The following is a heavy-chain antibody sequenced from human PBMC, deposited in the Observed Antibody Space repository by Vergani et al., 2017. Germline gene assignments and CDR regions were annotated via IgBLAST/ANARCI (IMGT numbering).Heavy chain of an antibody. Sequence: EVDLVESGGGLAQPGGSLRLSCEASGITFWKFGMHWVRQGPGKGLEWVSGISWNSGAVDYADSVRGRFTISRDNAKNSLFLEMNSLRAEDTAVYYCARMRIGGGQHWFDPWGQGTLVTVSS. D-gene: IGHD1-26*01. V-gene: IGHV3-9*01. J-gene: IGHJ5*02. CDR3: ARMRIGGGQHWFDP. CDR1: GITFWKFG. CDR2: ISWNSGAV.